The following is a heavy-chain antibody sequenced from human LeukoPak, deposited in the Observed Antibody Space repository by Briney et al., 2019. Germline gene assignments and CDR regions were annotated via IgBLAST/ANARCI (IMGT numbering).Heavy chain of an antibody. CDR2: IYSGGST. V-gene: IGHV3-53*01. CDR1: GFXVSSNY. CDR3: ARSLDPFDY. J-gene: IGHJ4*02. Sequence: GGSLRLSCAASGFXVSSNYISWVRQAPGKGLEWVSVIYSGGSTYYADSVKGRFTISRDNSKNTLYLQMNSLRAEDTAVYYCARSLDPFDYWGQGTLVTVSS. D-gene: IGHD1-1*01.